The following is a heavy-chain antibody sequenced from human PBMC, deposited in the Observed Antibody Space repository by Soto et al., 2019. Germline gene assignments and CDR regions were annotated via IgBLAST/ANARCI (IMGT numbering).Heavy chain of an antibody. V-gene: IGHV1-46*01. CDR1: GYTFTSYY. D-gene: IGHD3-22*01. Sequence: ASVKVSCKASGYTFTSYYIYWVRHAPGQGLEWMGLINPDGGSTSNAHKFQGRVTMTRDTSTSAVYMELSSLRSEDTAVYYCPRAYYDSSGYLDYWGQGTLVNVSS. CDR3: PRAYYDSSGYLDY. CDR2: INPDGGST. J-gene: IGHJ4*02.